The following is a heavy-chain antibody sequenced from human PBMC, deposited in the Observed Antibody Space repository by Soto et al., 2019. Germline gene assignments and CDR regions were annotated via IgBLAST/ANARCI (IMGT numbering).Heavy chain of an antibody. D-gene: IGHD6-19*01. J-gene: IGHJ4*02. Sequence: QVQLVESGGGLVKPGGSLRLSCAASGFTFSDYYMSWIRQAPGKWLEWVSYISSSSSYTNYADSVKGRFTISRDNAKNSLDLQMNSLRAEDTAVYYCARARGDSSGWYGYYFDYWGRGTLVTVSS. V-gene: IGHV3-11*06. CDR2: ISSSSSYT. CDR3: ARARGDSSGWYGYYFDY. CDR1: GFTFSDYY.